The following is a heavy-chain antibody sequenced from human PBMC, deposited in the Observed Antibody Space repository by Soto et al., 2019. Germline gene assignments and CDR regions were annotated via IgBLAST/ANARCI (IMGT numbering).Heavy chain of an antibody. Sequence: SVKVSCKASGGTFSSYAISWVRQAPGQGLEWMGGIIPIFGTANYAQKFQGRVTITADKSTSTAYMELSSLRSEDTAVYYCARSPVFRHILTGYSPYTWFDAWGQGTLVTVSS. D-gene: IGHD3-9*01. CDR3: ARSPVFRHILTGYSPYTWFDA. CDR1: GGTFSSYA. J-gene: IGHJ5*02. CDR2: IIPIFGTA. V-gene: IGHV1-69*06.